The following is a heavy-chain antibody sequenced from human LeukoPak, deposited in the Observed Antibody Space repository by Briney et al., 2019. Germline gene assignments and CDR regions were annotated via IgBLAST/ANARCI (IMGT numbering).Heavy chain of an antibody. Sequence: PGGSLRLSCAASGFTFSSYGMHWVRQAPGKGLEWVAFIRYDGTNKYYADSVKGRFSISRDNSKNTLFLQMNSLRAEDTAVYYCAKDTLAFGVVTNSRFDYWGQGTLVTVSS. CDR3: AKDTLAFGVVTNSRFDY. V-gene: IGHV3-30*02. CDR1: GFTFSSYG. D-gene: IGHD3-3*01. J-gene: IGHJ4*02. CDR2: IRYDGTNK.